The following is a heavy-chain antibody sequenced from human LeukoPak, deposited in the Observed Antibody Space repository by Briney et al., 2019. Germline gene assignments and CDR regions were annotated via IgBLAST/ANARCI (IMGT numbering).Heavy chain of an antibody. J-gene: IGHJ4*02. CDR1: GFTFSSYG. Sequence: GGSLRLSCAASGFTFSSYGMHWVRQAPGKGLEWVAVISYDGSNKYYADSVKGRFTISRDNARNSLYLQMNSLRAEDTAVYHCAALFSDYWGQGTLVIASS. V-gene: IGHV3-30*03. CDR2: ISYDGSNK. D-gene: IGHD2-21*01. CDR3: AALFSDY.